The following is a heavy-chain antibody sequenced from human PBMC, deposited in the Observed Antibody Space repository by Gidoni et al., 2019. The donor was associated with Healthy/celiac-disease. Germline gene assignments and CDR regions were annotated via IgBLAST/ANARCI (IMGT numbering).Heavy chain of an antibody. Sequence: QVQLVESGGGVVQPGRSLRLSCAASGFTFSSYGMHWVRQAPGKGLEWVAVISYDGSNKYYADSVKGRFTISRDNSKNTLYLQMNSLRAEVTAVYYCAKDKSGSSGWYLWDWGQGTLVTVSS. J-gene: IGHJ4*02. CDR1: GFTFSSYG. D-gene: IGHD6-19*01. V-gene: IGHV3-30*18. CDR2: ISYDGSNK. CDR3: AKDKSGSSGWYLWD.